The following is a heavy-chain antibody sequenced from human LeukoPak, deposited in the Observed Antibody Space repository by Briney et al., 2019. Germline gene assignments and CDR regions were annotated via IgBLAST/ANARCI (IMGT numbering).Heavy chain of an antibody. V-gene: IGHV4-38-2*02. CDR3: ARDYLLGYCSGGSCSERDY. J-gene: IGHJ4*02. CDR1: GYSISSGYY. D-gene: IGHD2-15*01. CDR2: IYHSGST. Sequence: PSETLSLTCTVSGYSISSGYYWGWIRQPPGKGLEWIGSIYHSGSTYYNPSLKSRVTISVDTSKNQFSLKLSSVTAADTAVYYCARDYLLGYCSGGSCSERDYWGQGTLVTVSS.